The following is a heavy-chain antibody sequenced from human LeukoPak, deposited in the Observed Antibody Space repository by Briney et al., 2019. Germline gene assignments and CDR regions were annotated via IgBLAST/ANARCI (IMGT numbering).Heavy chain of an antibody. Sequence: ASVKVSCKASGYTFTSYYIHWVRQAPGQGLEWMGKINPSGDSTNYAQKLQGRVTMTTDTSTSTAYMELRSLRSDDTAVYYCARYPRYCSSTSCSYNWFDPWGQGTLVTVSS. CDR2: INPSGDST. D-gene: IGHD2-2*01. CDR1: GYTFTSYY. V-gene: IGHV1-46*01. J-gene: IGHJ5*02. CDR3: ARYPRYCSSTSCSYNWFDP.